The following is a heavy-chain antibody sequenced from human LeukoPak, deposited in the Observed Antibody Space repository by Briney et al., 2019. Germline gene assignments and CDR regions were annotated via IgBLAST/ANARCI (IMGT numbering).Heavy chain of an antibody. Sequence: GGSLRLSCAASGFIFSTYSMNWVRQAPGKGLEWVSSISSSTSYIYYADSVKGRFTISRDNAKNSLYLQMNSLRADDTAVYYCARDDTSSGYYEFGYWGQGTLVTVSS. CDR3: ARDDTSSGYYEFGY. V-gene: IGHV3-21*04. D-gene: IGHD6-19*01. CDR1: GFIFSTYS. CDR2: ISSSTSYI. J-gene: IGHJ4*02.